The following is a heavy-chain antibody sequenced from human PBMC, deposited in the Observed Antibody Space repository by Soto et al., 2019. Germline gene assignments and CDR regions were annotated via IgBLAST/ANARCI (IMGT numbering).Heavy chain of an antibody. D-gene: IGHD6-13*01. J-gene: IGHJ4*02. V-gene: IGHV1-18*01. CDR1: GYTFTSYG. CDR3: VRALKGAAAGYTFDY. CDR2: ISAYNGNT. Sequence: ASVKVSCKASGYTFTSYGISWVRQAPGQGLEWMGWISAYNGNTNYAQKLQGRVTMTTDTSTSTAYMELRSLRSDDTAVYYCVRALKGAAAGYTFDYWGQGTLVTVSS.